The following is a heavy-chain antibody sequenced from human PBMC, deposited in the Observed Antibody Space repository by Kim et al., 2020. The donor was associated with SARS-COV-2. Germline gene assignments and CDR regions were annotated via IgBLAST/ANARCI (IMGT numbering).Heavy chain of an antibody. V-gene: IGHV4-59*01. Sequence: ETLSLTCTVSGGSISSYYWSWIRQPPGKGLEWIGYIYYSGSTNYNPSLKSRVTISVDTSKNQFSLKLSSVTAADTAVYYCAGTTIFGVVISHWGQGTLVTVSS. CDR1: GGSISSYY. CDR3: AGTTIFGVVISH. CDR2: IYYSGST. J-gene: IGHJ4*02. D-gene: IGHD3-3*01.